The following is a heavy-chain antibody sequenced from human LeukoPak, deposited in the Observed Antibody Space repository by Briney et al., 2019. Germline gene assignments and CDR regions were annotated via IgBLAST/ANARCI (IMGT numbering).Heavy chain of an antibody. V-gene: IGHV4-30-4*08. CDR2: IYYSGST. CDR3: ARGGKYSLTGYYRRRYYFDY. J-gene: IGHJ4*02. D-gene: IGHD3-9*01. Sequence: SETLSLTCTVSGGSISSGDYYWSWIRQPPGKGLEWIRYIYYSGSTYYNPSLKSRVTISVDTSKNQFPLKLSSVTAADTAVYYCARGGKYSLTGYYRRRYYFDYWGQGTLVTVSS. CDR1: GGSISSGDYY.